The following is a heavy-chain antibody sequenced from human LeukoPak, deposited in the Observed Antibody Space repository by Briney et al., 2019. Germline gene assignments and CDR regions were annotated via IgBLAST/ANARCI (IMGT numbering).Heavy chain of an antibody. D-gene: IGHD2-21*01. CDR1: GFTFSSYW. J-gene: IGHJ4*02. CDR2: IKEDGSAK. V-gene: IGHV3-7*01. Sequence: GGSLRLSCAASGFTFSSYWKTWVRHAPRQGPGLEANIKEDGSAKYHVDSVKGRFTISRDNAKNSLYLQMNSLRVEDTAVYYCTRDTGCSGGACYSFYDYWGQGTLVTVSS. CDR3: TRDTGCSGGACYSFYDY.